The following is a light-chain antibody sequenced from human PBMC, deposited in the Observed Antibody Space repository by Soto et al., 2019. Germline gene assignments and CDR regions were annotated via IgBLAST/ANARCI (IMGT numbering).Light chain of an antibody. CDR1: TGAVTSAHY. CDR3: LLSYSGAGV. Sequence: QAVVTQETSLTVSPGGTVTLTCGSTTGAVTSAHYPYWFQQKPGQAPRTLIYDTNNKLSWTPARFSGSLLGGKAALTLSGAQPDDEGDYYCLLSYSGAGVSGGGTELTVL. J-gene: IGLJ3*02. V-gene: IGLV7-46*01. CDR2: DTN.